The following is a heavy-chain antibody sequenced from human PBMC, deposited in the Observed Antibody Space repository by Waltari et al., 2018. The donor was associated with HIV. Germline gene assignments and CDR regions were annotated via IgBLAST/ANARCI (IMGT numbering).Heavy chain of an antibody. CDR2: IYHNGKT. CDR1: GSSLVDGYY. CDR3: ARDWGLSTGPFDF. Sequence: QVQLRESGPRLVQTLETLSLSCSVSGSSLVDGYYWAWIRNSPDVGLEWISTIYHNGKTDYNPSFGGRVTTSVDISRNRFSLKMTSMRATDTALYFCARDWGLSTGPFDFWGQGIHVTVSS. J-gene: IGHJ4*02. V-gene: IGHV4-38-2*02. D-gene: IGHD2-21*01.